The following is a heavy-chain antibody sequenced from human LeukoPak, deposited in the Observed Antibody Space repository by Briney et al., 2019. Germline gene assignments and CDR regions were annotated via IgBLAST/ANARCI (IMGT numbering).Heavy chain of an antibody. J-gene: IGHJ4*02. CDR1: GFTFNSYW. CDR3: ARDGAARGSGSFGD. CDR2: IKKDGSEK. D-gene: IGHD3-10*01. V-gene: IGHV3-7*01. Sequence: GGSLRLSCAASGFTFNSYWMSWVRQAPGKGLEWVANIKKDGSEKYYVDSVKGRFTISRDNAKNSLYLQMNSLRAEDTPVYFCARDGAARGSGSFGDWGQGTLVTVSS.